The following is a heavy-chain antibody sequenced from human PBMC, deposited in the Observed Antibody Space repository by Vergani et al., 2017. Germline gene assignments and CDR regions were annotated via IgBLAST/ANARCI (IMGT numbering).Heavy chain of an antibody. V-gene: IGHV3-30*18. CDR3: AKDGGYYDYVCPQH. D-gene: IGHD3-16*01. CDR1: GFTFSSYG. Sequence: QVQLVESGGGVVQPGRSLRLSCAASGFTFSSYGMHWVRQAPGKGLEWVAVISYDGSNKYYADSVKGRFTISRDNSKNTLYLQMNSLRAEDTAVYYCAKDGGYYDYVCPQHWGQGTLVTVSS. J-gene: IGHJ1*01. CDR2: ISYDGSNK.